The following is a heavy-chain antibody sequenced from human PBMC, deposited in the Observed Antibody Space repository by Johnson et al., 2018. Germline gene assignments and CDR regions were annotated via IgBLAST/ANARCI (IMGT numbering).Heavy chain of an antibody. CDR1: GGTFSSYA. V-gene: IGHV1-69*01. J-gene: IGHJ1*01. CDR3: ASYWVGRTDEYYYDSSGYSAEYFQH. D-gene: IGHD3-22*01. Sequence: QVQLVESGAEVKKPGSSVKVSCKASGGTFSSYAISWVRQAPGQGLEWMGGIIPISGTANYAQKFQGRVTNTADESTSTAYRELSSLRSEDTAVYYCASYWVGRTDEYYYDSSGYSAEYFQHWGQGTLVTVSS. CDR2: IIPISGTA.